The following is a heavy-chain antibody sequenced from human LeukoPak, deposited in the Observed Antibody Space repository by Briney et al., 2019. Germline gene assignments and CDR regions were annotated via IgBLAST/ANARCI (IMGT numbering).Heavy chain of an antibody. Sequence: ASVKVSCKASGYSFTTYDINWVRQAPGQGLEWMGWMNPNSGNAGYAQKFQGRVTMTRNTSITTAYMELSSLRSEDTAVYYCARSAMVGNYYYYYFMDVWGKGTTVTVSS. CDR3: ARSAMVGNYYYYYFMDV. D-gene: IGHD5-18*01. J-gene: IGHJ6*03. CDR2: MNPNSGNA. CDR1: GYSFTTYD. V-gene: IGHV1-8*01.